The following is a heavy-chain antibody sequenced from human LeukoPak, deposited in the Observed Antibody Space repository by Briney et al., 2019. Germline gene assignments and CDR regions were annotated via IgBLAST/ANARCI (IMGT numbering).Heavy chain of an antibody. CDR2: IIPIFGTA. J-gene: IGHJ4*02. CDR3: AGTGTKTYYYDSSGYYYD. D-gene: IGHD3-22*01. V-gene: IGHV1-69*01. Sequence: SVKVSCKASGGTFSSYAISWVRQAPGQGLEWMGGIIPIFGTANHTQKFQGRVTITADESTSTAYMELSSLRSEDTAVYYCAGTGTKTYYYDSSGYYYDWGQGTLATVSS. CDR1: GGTFSSYA.